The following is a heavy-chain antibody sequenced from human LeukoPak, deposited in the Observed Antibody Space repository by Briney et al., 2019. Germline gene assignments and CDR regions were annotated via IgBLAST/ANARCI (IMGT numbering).Heavy chain of an antibody. Sequence: SETLSLTCSVSGGSISGYYWSWIRQPPGKGLEWIGYIYYSGSTKYKPSLKSRVTISVDKSKNQFSLKLSSVTAADTAVYYCARVRGSYWGGWFDPWGQGTLVTVSS. V-gene: IGHV4-59*12. J-gene: IGHJ5*02. CDR3: ARVRGSYWGGWFDP. CDR1: GGSISGYY. D-gene: IGHD7-27*01. CDR2: IYYSGST.